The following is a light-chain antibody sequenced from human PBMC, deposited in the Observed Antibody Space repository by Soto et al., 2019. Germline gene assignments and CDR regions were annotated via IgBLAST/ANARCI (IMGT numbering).Light chain of an antibody. CDR3: KQYKEWPPFT. V-gene: IGKV3-15*01. Sequence: EIVMTQSPATLSVSPGERATRSCRASQYVSNKVAWYQQKPGQAPRLLILGASTRATGVPARFSGSGSGTEFTLSISSLQSEDFAVYYCKQYKEWPPFTFGQGTRLEIK. J-gene: IGKJ5*01. CDR2: GAS. CDR1: QYVSNK.